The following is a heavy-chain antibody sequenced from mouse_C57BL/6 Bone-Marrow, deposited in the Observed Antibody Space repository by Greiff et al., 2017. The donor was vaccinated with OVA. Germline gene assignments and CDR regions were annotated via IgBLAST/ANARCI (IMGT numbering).Heavy chain of an antibody. CDR3: ARGGYYYGSSYGYYAMDY. J-gene: IGHJ4*01. D-gene: IGHD1-1*01. CDR1: GYTFTSYW. Sequence: QVQLQQPGAELVKPGASVKLSCKASGYTFTSYWMQWVKQRPGQGLEWIGEIDPSDSYTNSNQKFKGKATLTLDTSSSTAYMQLSSLTSEDSAVFYCARGGYYYGSSYGYYAMDYWGQGPSVTVSS. V-gene: IGHV1-50*01. CDR2: IDPSDSYT.